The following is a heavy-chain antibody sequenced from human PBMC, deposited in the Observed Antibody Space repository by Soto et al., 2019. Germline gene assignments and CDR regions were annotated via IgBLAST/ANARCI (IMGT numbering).Heavy chain of an antibody. CDR2: ISYDGSNK. D-gene: IGHD5-18*01. Sequence: GGSLRLSCAASGFTFSSYAMHWVRQAPGKGLEWVAVISYDGSNKYYADSVKGRFTISRDNSKNTLYLQMNSLRAEDTAVYYCARTSDTAMDYYYYGMDVWGQGTTVTVS. J-gene: IGHJ6*02. V-gene: IGHV3-30-3*01. CDR1: GFTFSSYA. CDR3: ARTSDTAMDYYYYGMDV.